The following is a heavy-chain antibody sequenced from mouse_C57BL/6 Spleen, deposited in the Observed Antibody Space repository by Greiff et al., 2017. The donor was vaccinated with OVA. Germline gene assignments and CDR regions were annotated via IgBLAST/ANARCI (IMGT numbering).Heavy chain of an antibody. V-gene: IGHV5-17*01. CDR3: ARVSDYDFPWFAY. D-gene: IGHD2-4*01. J-gene: IGHJ3*01. CDR1: GFTFSDYG. Sequence: EVQLQESGGGLVKPGGSLKLSCAASGFTFSDYGMHWVRQAPEKGLEWVAYISSGSSTIYYADTVKGRFTVSRDNAKNTLFLQMTSLRSEDTAMYYCARVSDYDFPWFAYWGQGTLVTVST. CDR2: ISSGSSTI.